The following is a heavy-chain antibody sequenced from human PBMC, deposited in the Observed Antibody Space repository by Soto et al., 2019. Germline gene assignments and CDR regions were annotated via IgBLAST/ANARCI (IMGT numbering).Heavy chain of an antibody. D-gene: IGHD5-12*01. V-gene: IGHV4-31*03. CDR1: GGSISSGGYY. CDR2: IYYSGST. Sequence: QVQLQESGPGLVKPSQTLSLTCTVSGGSISSGGYYWSWIRQHPGKGLEWIGYIYYSGSTYYNPSLKSRVTISVDTSKNQFSLKLSSVTAAETAVYYCARASRNSGYDSAGAKFDYLGQGTLVTVSS. CDR3: ARASRNSGYDSAGAKFDY. J-gene: IGHJ4*02.